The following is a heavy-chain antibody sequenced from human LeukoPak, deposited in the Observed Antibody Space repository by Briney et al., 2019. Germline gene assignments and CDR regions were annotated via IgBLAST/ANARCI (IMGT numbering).Heavy chain of an antibody. V-gene: IGHV3-23*01. J-gene: IGHJ4*02. D-gene: IGHD3-10*01. CDR1: GFTFRTYW. CDR3: AKAYGSGSYGSIFDY. CDR2: ISGSGGST. Sequence: PGGSLRLSCAASGFTFRTYWMGWVRQAPGKGLEWVSAISGSGGSTYYADSVKGRFTISRDNSKNTLYLQMNSLRAEDTAVYYCAKAYGSGSYGSIFDYWGQGTLVTVSS.